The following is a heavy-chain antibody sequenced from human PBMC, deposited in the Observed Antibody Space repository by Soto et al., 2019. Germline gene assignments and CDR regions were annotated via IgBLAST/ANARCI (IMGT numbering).Heavy chain of an antibody. D-gene: IGHD2-2*01. CDR2: IRSKSYVEIT. CDR1: GFIFSDAW. Sequence: EVQLVESGGGLVQPGQSLRLSCVGSGFIFSDAWMIWVRQAPGKGLEWVVRIRSKSYVEITDYAEPVKGRFLLSRDDSTSSLYLQMNSLQTGDTAVYYCTAQSRRQWPSMDGLYWRQGTRVTVSS. V-gene: IGHV3-15*01. CDR3: TAQSRRQWPSMDGLY. J-gene: IGHJ4*02.